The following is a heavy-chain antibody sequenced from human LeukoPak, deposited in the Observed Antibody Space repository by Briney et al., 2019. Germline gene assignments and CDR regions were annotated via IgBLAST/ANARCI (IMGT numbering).Heavy chain of an antibody. Sequence: PSETLPLTCTVSGGSISSYYWSWIRQPPGKGLEWIGYIYYRGSTNYNPSLKSRVTISVDTSKNQFSLKLSSVTAADTAVYYCARQFPYGGNSVGCRMDVWGKGTTVTVSS. CDR1: GGSISSYY. V-gene: IGHV4-59*08. J-gene: IGHJ6*04. CDR2: IYYRGST. D-gene: IGHD4-23*01. CDR3: ARQFPYGGNSVGCRMDV.